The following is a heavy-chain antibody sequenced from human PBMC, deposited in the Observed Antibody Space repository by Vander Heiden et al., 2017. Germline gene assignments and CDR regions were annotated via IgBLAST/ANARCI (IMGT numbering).Heavy chain of an antibody. Sequence: VQLGGSGGRLVKPGGYLRPLFSASGFPFRSYSMNWVRQAPGKGLEWVSSISSSSSYIYYADSVKGRFTFSRDNAKNSLYLQMNSLRAEDTAVYYCARGPRYSYGRNDAFDFWGQGTMVTVSS. V-gene: IGHV3-21*01. CDR3: ARGPRYSYGRNDAFDF. CDR2: ISSSSSYI. CDR1: GFPFRSYS. J-gene: IGHJ3*01. D-gene: IGHD5-18*01.